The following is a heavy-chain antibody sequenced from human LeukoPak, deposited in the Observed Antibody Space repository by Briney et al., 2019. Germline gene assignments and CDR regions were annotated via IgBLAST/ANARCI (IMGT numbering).Heavy chain of an antibody. V-gene: IGHV7-4-1*02. CDR2: INTNTGNP. CDR3: AGYDSSLP. Sequence: ASVKVSCKGSGYTFTHYTINWVRQAPGQGLEWMGWINTNTGNPTYAQGFTRRFVFSLDTSVSTAYLQISSLKAEDTAVYYCAGYDSSLPWGQGTLVTVSS. CDR1: GYTFTHYT. J-gene: IGHJ4*02. D-gene: IGHD3-22*01.